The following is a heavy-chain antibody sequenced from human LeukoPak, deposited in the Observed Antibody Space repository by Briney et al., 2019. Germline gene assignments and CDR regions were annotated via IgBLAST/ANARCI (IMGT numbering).Heavy chain of an antibody. Sequence: GGSLRLSCAASGFTFSSYWMHWVRQAPGKGLVWVSRINSDGSSTSYADSVKGRFTISRDNSKNTLYLQMNSLRAEDTAVYYCAKDRRTVYYGSGNALFDIWGQGTMVTVSS. CDR2: INSDGSST. D-gene: IGHD3-10*01. J-gene: IGHJ3*02. CDR1: GFTFSSYW. V-gene: IGHV3-74*01. CDR3: AKDRRTVYYGSGNALFDI.